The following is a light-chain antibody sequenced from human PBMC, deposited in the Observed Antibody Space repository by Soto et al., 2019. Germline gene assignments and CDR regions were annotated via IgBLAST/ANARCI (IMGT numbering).Light chain of an antibody. CDR3: QQYYGSPYT. J-gene: IGKJ2*01. CDR2: RAS. CDR1: QSVYDRSNKKNS. Sequence: DIVMTQSPDSLSVSLGERATINCKASQSVYDRSNKKNSLGWYQQNPGQPPKLLISRASTRESGVPDRFSGSGSGTDFTLTISSLQAEDFAVYYGQQYYGSPYTVGQGNKLEIK. V-gene: IGKV4-1*01.